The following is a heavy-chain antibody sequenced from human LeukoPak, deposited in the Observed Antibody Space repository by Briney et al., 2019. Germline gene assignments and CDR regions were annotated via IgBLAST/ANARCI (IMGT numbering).Heavy chain of an antibody. V-gene: IGHV3-23*01. D-gene: IGHD3-16*01. CDR3: AKGLRGNYDS. J-gene: IGHJ5*01. CDR1: GFTFSHYW. CDR2: ITDSGLNT. Sequence: GGSLRLSCAASGFTFSHYWMHWVRQAPGQGLEWVSSITDSGLNTYYADSVKGRITISRDNSKNTLYLQMNSLRAEDTAVYYCAKGLRGNYDSWGQGTLVTVSS.